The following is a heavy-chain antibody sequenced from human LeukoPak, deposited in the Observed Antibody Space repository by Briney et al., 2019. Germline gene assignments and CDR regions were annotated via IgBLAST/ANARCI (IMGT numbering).Heavy chain of an antibody. D-gene: IGHD6-13*01. V-gene: IGHV3-23*01. CDR1: GFTFSSYA. CDR3: ARDAGYSTSWYDFDN. Sequence: PGGSLRLSCAASGFTFSSYAMSWVRQAPGKGLEWVSAISGSGGSTYYADSVKGRFTISRDNSKNTLYLQMNSLRAEDTAVYYCARDAGYSTSWYDFDNWGQGTLVTVSS. J-gene: IGHJ4*02. CDR2: ISGSGGST.